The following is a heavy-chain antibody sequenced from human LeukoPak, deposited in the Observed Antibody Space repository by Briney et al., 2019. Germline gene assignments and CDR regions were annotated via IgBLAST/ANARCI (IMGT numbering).Heavy chain of an antibody. CDR1: GFTFNNAW. Sequence: GGSLRLSCAASGFTFNNAWMSWVRQAPGKGPEWVGRIKRKTDGGTTDYAAPVKGRFTISRDDSKKTLYLQMNSLKTEDTAMYYCATGGGTYDYWGQGTLVTVSS. CDR2: IKRKTDGGTT. D-gene: IGHD3-16*01. CDR3: ATGGGTYDY. J-gene: IGHJ4*02. V-gene: IGHV3-15*01.